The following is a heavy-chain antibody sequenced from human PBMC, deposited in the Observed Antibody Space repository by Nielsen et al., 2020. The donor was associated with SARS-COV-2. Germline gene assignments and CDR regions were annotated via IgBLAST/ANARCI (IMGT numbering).Heavy chain of an antibody. V-gene: IGHV3-53*01. Sequence: GGSLRLSCAASGFSVSSHDMNWVRQAPGKGLQWVSLIYSDGSTKYADSVKGRFTISRDNAKNSLYLQMNSLRAEDTAVYYCARSEHYYDSSGYYPDYWGQGTLVTVSS. J-gene: IGHJ4*02. CDR2: IYSDGST. CDR1: GFSVSSHD. D-gene: IGHD3-22*01. CDR3: ARSEHYYDSSGYYPDY.